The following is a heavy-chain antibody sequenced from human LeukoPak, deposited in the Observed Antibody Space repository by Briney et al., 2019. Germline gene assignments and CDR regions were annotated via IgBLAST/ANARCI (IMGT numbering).Heavy chain of an antibody. Sequence: GGSLRLSCAASGFTFSSYWMHWVRQAPGKGLVWVSCINSDGSSTSYADSVKGRFTISRDNAKNTLYLQMNSLRAEDTAVYYCVREGMGSSWYYFDYWGQGTLVTVSS. CDR3: VREGMGSSWYYFDY. V-gene: IGHV3-74*01. CDR2: INSDGSST. CDR1: GFTFSSYW. D-gene: IGHD6-13*01. J-gene: IGHJ4*02.